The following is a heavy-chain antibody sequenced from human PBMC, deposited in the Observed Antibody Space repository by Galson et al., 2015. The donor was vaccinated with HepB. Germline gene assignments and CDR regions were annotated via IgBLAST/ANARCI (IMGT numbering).Heavy chain of an antibody. Sequence: SLRLSCAASGFTFSSYAMHWVRQAPGKGLEWVAVISYDGSNKYYADSVKGRFTISRDNSKNTLYLQMNSLRAEDTAVYYCARGGSYFLSPAGRWGQGTLVTVSS. J-gene: IGHJ1*01. CDR2: ISYDGSNK. CDR3: ARGGSYFLSPAGR. D-gene: IGHD1-26*01. V-gene: IGHV3-30-3*01. CDR1: GFTFSSYA.